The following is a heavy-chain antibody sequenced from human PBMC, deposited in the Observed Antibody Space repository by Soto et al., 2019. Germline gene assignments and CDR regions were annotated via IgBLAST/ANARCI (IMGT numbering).Heavy chain of an antibody. CDR3: ASGFPLWFDP. V-gene: IGHV1-3*05. J-gene: IGHJ5*02. D-gene: IGHD3-16*02. Sequence: QVQLVQSGAEEKKPGASVKVSCKASGYTFTNYAMHWVRQAPGQRLEWMGWINAGNGNTKYSQKFQGRATITRDTSASTAHMELSSLSSEATAVYYSASGFPLWFDPWGQGTLVTVSS. CDR2: INAGNGNT. CDR1: GYTFTNYA.